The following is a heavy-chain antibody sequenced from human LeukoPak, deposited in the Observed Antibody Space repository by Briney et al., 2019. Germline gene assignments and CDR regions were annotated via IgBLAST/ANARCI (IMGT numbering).Heavy chain of an antibody. CDR2: IKPKTDGETT. V-gene: IGHV3-15*07. CDR1: GFTFSNAY. J-gene: IGHJ4*02. CDR3: TVFDY. Sequence: PGGSLRLSCAASGFTFSNAYMNWVRQAPGKGLEWVGRIKPKTDGETTEYAAPVKDRFSISRDDSKSTLYLQMNSLKTEDTAVYYCTVFDYWGQGTLVTVSS.